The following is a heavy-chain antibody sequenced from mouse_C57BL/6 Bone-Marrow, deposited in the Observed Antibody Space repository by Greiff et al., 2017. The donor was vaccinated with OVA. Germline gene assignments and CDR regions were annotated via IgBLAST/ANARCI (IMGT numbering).Heavy chain of an antibody. CDR1: GFTFSDYY. CDR2: ISNGGGST. CDR3: ARQCDGYFYYAMDY. J-gene: IGHJ4*01. V-gene: IGHV5-12*01. D-gene: IGHD2-3*01. Sequence: DVKLVESGGGLVQPGGSLKLSCAASGFTFSDYYMYWVRQTPEKRLEWVAYISNGGGSTYYPDTVKGRFTISRDNAKNTLYLQMSRLKSEDTAMYYCARQCDGYFYYAMDYWGQGTSVTVSS.